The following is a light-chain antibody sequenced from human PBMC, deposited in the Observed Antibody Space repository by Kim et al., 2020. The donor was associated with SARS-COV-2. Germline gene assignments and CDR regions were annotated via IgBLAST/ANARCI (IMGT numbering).Light chain of an antibody. CDR3: QVWDSSSDHRVV. Sequence: PGKTARVSWWGNSMGSKRVHWYQQRSGQAPVLVIYYDSDRPSGIPERFSGSNSGITATLTISRVEAGDEADYYCQVWDSSSDHRVVFGGGTQLTVL. J-gene: IGLJ2*01. CDR2: YDS. V-gene: IGLV3-21*04. CDR1: SMGSKR.